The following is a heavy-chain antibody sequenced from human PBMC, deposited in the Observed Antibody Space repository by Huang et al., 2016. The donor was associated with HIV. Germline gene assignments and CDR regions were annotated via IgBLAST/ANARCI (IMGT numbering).Heavy chain of an antibody. CDR1: GVSTRTYS. CDR3: AREDRNAFDI. CDR2: RHQSGDT. V-gene: IGHV4-4*07. Sequence: QVHLQESGPGLVKPSETLSRICTVPGVSTRTYSWSWIRQPAGKGPECIARRHQSGDTKSKPSLRSRGTMSVDTSKNQLSLRLTSVTAADTAVYYCAREDRNAFDIWGQGIMVIVSS. J-gene: IGHJ3*02.